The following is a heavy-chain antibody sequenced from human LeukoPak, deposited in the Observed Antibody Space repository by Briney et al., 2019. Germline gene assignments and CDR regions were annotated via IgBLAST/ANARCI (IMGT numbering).Heavy chain of an antibody. CDR1: GGSISSGGYS. CDR2: IYHSGST. CDR3: ARAAIFGVVTTFDY. J-gene: IGHJ4*02. Sequence: SETLSLTCAVSGGSISSGGYSWSWIRQPPGKGLEWIGYIYHSGSTNYNPSLKSRVTISVDTSKNQFSLKLSSVTAADTAVYYCARAAIFGVVTTFDYWGQGTLVTVSS. V-gene: IGHV4-30-2*01. D-gene: IGHD3-3*01.